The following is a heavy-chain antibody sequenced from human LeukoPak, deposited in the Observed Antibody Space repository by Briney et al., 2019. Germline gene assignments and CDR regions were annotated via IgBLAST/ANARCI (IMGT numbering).Heavy chain of an antibody. Sequence: PGGSLRLSCAASGFTFSSYGMHWVRQAPGKGLEWVAVISYDGSNKYYADSVKGRFTISRDNSKNTLYLQMNSLRAEDTAVYYCAKGLSVSGSYAGLPSDYWGQGTLVTVSS. CDR1: GFTFSSYG. V-gene: IGHV3-30*18. CDR3: AKGLSVSGSYAGLPSDY. CDR2: ISYDGSNK. D-gene: IGHD1-26*01. J-gene: IGHJ4*02.